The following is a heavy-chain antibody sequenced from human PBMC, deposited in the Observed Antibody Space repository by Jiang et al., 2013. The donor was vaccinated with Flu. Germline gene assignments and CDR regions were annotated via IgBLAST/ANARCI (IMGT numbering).Heavy chain of an antibody. D-gene: IGHD6-6*01. CDR1: GYTFTSYA. V-gene: IGHV1-3*01. CDR3: ARGRSIAARLPWFDP. Sequence: GAEVKKPGASVKVSCKASGYTFTSYAMHWVRQAPGQRLEWMGWINAGNGNTKYSQKFQGRVTITRDTSASTAYMELSSLRSEDTAVYYCARGRSIAARLPWFDPGAREPWSPSPQ. J-gene: IGHJ5*02. CDR2: INAGNGNT.